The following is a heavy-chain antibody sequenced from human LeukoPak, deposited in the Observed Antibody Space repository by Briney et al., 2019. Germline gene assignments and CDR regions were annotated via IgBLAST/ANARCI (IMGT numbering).Heavy chain of an antibody. D-gene: IGHD4/OR15-4a*01. Sequence: ASVKVSCKASGYTFTGYWMHWVRQAPGQGLEWMGWINPNSGGTNYAQKFQGRVTMTRDTSISTAYMELSSLRSEDTAVYYCARDETISPLNALDIWGQGTMITVSS. CDR3: ARDETISPLNALDI. J-gene: IGHJ3*02. V-gene: IGHV1-2*02. CDR2: INPNSGGT. CDR1: GYTFTGYW.